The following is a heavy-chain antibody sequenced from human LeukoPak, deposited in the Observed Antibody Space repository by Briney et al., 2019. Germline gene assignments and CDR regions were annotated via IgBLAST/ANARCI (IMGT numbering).Heavy chain of an antibody. J-gene: IGHJ4*02. V-gene: IGHV3-74*01. CDR1: GFTLSSSW. CDR2: VSPDGSLA. Sequence: GGSLRLSCAGSGFTLSSSWMHWVRQAPGKGPVWVAHVSPDGSLANYADSVKGRFIISRDNAKNTLFLQMNSLRAEDTAVYSCARDLSFSPDHWGQGTLVTVSS. CDR3: ARDLSFSPDH.